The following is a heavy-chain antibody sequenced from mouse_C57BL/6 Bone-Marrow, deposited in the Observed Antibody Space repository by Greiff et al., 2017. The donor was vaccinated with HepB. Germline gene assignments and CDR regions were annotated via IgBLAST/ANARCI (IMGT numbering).Heavy chain of an antibody. Sequence: QVQLKESGPELVKPGASVKLSCKASGYTFTSYDINWVKQRPGQGLEWIGWIYPRDGSTKYNEKFKGKATLTVETSSSTAYMELHSLTSEDSAVYFCASLEMAPEGTYFDYWGQGTTLTVSS. J-gene: IGHJ2*01. CDR1: GYTFTSYD. D-gene: IGHD2-3*01. CDR2: IYPRDGST. CDR3: ASLEMAPEGTYFDY. V-gene: IGHV1-85*01.